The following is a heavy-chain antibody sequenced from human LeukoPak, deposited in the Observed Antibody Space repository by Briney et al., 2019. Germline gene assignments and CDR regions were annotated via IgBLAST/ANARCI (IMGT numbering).Heavy chain of an antibody. CDR1: GFTFSSYG. CDR2: IWYDGSNK. Sequence: GRSLRLSCAASGFTFSSYGMHWVRQAPGKGLEWVAVIWYDGSNKYYADSVKGRFTISRDNSKNTLYLQMNSLGAEDTAVYYCAKTAVAGKDGGRRNYFDYWGQGTLVTVSS. D-gene: IGHD6-19*01. J-gene: IGHJ4*02. V-gene: IGHV3-33*06. CDR3: AKTAVAGKDGGRRNYFDY.